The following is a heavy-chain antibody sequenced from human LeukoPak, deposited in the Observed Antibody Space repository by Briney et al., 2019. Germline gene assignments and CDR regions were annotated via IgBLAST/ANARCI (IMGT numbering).Heavy chain of an antibody. CDR2: ISGNAEGT. J-gene: IGHJ3*02. CDR3: AKTYCSSTSCPIGRHAFEI. Sequence: GGSLRLSCAGSGFTFSSHAISWVRQAPGKGLEWVSSISGNAEGTYYADSVKGRFTISRDNSRNIVYLQMNSLRDEDTAVYFCAKTYCSSTSCPIGRHAFEIWGQGTMVTVSS. V-gene: IGHV3-23*01. D-gene: IGHD2-2*01. CDR1: GFTFSSHA.